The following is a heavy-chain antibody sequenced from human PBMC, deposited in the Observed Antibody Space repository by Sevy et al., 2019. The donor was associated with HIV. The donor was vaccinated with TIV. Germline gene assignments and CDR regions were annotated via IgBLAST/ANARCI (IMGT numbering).Heavy chain of an antibody. J-gene: IGHJ6*02. Sequence: GGSLRLSCAASGFSFSNYAMSWVRQAPGKGLEWVSTLIGGGSRTYYADSVTGRFTISRDNSRNTLYLQMNSLRAEDTAVCYCAKRRVQSGFSGGGANYGWDVCGQGTTVTVSS. CDR1: GFSFSNYA. V-gene: IGHV3-23*01. CDR3: AKRRVQSGFSGGGANYGWDV. CDR2: LIGGGSRT. D-gene: IGHD2-8*02.